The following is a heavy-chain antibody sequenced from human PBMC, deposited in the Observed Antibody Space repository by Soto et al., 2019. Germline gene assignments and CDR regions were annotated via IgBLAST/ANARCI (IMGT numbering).Heavy chain of an antibody. V-gene: IGHV4-39*01. CDR3: ARQRYSYGYLY. CDR1: GGSISSSSYY. Sequence: QLQLQESGPGLVKPSETLSLTCTVSGGSISSSSYYWGWIRQPPGKGLEWIGSIYYSGSTYYNPSLKSRVTISVDTSKNQFSLKLSSVTAADTAVYYCARQRYSYGYLYWGQGTLVTVSS. D-gene: IGHD5-18*01. J-gene: IGHJ4*02. CDR2: IYYSGST.